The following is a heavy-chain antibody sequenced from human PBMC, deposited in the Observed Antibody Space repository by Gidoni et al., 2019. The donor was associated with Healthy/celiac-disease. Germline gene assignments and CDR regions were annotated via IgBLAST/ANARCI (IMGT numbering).Heavy chain of an antibody. Sequence: QVQLQESGPGLVKPSETLSLTCPVSGYSISSGYYWGWIRQPPGKGVAWIGSIYHSGSTYYNPSLKSRVTISVDTSKNQFSPKLSSVTAADTAVYYCARGGFWSGYSYYFDYWGQGTLVTVSS. V-gene: IGHV4-38-2*02. CDR2: IYHSGST. CDR1: GYSISSGYY. D-gene: IGHD3-3*01. CDR3: ARGGFWSGYSYYFDY. J-gene: IGHJ4*02.